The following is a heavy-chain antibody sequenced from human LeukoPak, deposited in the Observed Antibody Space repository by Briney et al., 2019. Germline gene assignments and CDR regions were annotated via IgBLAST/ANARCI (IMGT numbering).Heavy chain of an antibody. V-gene: IGHV4-39*07. J-gene: IGHJ4*02. CDR2: IYYSGST. CDR1: GGSISSSSYY. D-gene: IGHD2-2*01. Sequence: PSETLSLTCTVSGGSISSSSYYWGWIRQPPGKGLEWIGRIYYSGSTYYNPSLKSRVTFSVDTSKKQFSLKLTSVTAADTAVYYCARAAYCSRTNCYGFDYWGQGTLVTVSS. CDR3: ARAAYCSRTNCYGFDY.